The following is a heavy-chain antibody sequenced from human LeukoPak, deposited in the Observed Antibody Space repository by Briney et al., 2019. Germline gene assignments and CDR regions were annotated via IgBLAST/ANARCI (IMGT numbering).Heavy chain of an antibody. Sequence: GRSLRLSCAASGFTFSSYWMSWVRQAPGKGLEWVANIKQDGSEKYYVDSVKGRFTISRDNAKNSLYLQMNSLRAEDTAVYYCARMGRGSSGYVVRRFDYWGQGTLVTVSS. D-gene: IGHD3-22*01. V-gene: IGHV3-7*01. CDR1: GFTFSSYW. CDR3: ARMGRGSSGYVVRRFDY. CDR2: IKQDGSEK. J-gene: IGHJ4*02.